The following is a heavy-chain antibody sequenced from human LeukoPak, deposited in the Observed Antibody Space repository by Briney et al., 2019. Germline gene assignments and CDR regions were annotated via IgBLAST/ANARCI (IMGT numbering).Heavy chain of an antibody. Sequence: PGGSLRLSCEGSAFIFRGHWMNWVRQTPGKGLEWVASIKEEGSERQYVDPVKGRFSISRDNTKGSLFLQLNSLRAEDTAVYYCAKASTYYYDSSGYGDYWGQGTLVTVSS. CDR2: IKEEGSER. CDR1: AFIFRGHW. CDR3: AKASTYYYDSSGYGDY. D-gene: IGHD3-22*01. J-gene: IGHJ4*02. V-gene: IGHV3-7*03.